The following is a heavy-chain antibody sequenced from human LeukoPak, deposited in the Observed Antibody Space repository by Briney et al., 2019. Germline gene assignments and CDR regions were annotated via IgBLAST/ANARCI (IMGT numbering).Heavy chain of an antibody. CDR3: ARDSSSSYFN. J-gene: IGHJ4*02. Sequence: LSLTCTVSGGSISSYYWSWVRQAPGKGLEWVSYISSSGSTIYYADSVKGRFTISRDNAKNSLYLQMDSLRAEDTAVYYCARDSSSSYFNWGQGTLVTVSS. D-gene: IGHD6-6*01. CDR2: ISSSGSTI. CDR1: GGSISSYY. V-gene: IGHV3-11*01.